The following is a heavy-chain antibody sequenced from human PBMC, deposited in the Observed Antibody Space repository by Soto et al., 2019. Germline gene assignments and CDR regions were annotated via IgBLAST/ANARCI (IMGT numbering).Heavy chain of an antibody. CDR1: GYTFTSYA. J-gene: IGHJ4*02. D-gene: IGHD3-16*02. Sequence: ASVKVSCKASGYTFTSYAMHWVRQAPGQRLEWMGWINAGNGNTKYSQKSQGRVIITRDTSASTAYMELSSLRSEDTAVYYCARVIGGSYYFDYWGQGTLVTVSS. CDR3: ARVIGGSYYFDY. V-gene: IGHV1-3*01. CDR2: INAGNGNT.